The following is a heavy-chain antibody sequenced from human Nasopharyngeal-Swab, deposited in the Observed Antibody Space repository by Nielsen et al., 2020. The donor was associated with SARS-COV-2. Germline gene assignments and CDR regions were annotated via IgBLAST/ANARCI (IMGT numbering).Heavy chain of an antibody. V-gene: IGHV1-3*01. CDR2: INAGNGNT. CDR3: AREDYGDLGGY. Sequence: WVRQAPGQRLEWMGWINAGNGNTKYSQKFQGRVTITRDTSASTAYMELSSLRSEDTVVYYCAREDYGDLGGYWGQGTLVTVSS. J-gene: IGHJ4*02. D-gene: IGHD4-17*01.